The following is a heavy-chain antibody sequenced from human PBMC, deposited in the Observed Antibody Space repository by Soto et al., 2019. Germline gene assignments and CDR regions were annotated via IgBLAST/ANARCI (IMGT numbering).Heavy chain of an antibody. CDR2: ILGSGGT. CDR3: AKDRQPDGFWPFDH. D-gene: IGHD3-3*01. J-gene: IGHJ4*02. V-gene: IGHV3-23*01. CDR1: GFTFHTYA. Sequence: EVQLLESGGGLVQPGGSLSLSCAASGFTFHTYAMSWVRQTPGKGLEWISGILGSGGTYYADSVKGRFTISRDNSKNTLYLQMNSLRAEDTAMYYCAKDRQPDGFWPFDHWGQGTLITVSS.